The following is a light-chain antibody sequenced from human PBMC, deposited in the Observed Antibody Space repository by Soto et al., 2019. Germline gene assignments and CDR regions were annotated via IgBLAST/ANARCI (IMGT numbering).Light chain of an antibody. CDR3: RTWDINLSAVI. CDR1: GSNIGNNY. J-gene: IGLJ2*01. Sequence: SVLTQPPSLSAAPGQTVTISCSGSGSNIGNNYVSWYQQFPGTAPRLLIFENDQRPSGIPDRFSGSKSGTSATLGITGLQTGDEADYYCRTWDINLSAVIFGGGTQLTVL. CDR2: END. V-gene: IGLV1-51*02.